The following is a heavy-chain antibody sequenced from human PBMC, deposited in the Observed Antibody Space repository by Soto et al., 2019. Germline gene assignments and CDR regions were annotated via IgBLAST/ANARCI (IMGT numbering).Heavy chain of an antibody. D-gene: IGHD3-22*01. CDR1: GFTFSSYA. V-gene: IGHV3-23*01. CDR3: AKDNQRIVVVITFDY. J-gene: IGHJ4*02. Sequence: PGGSLRLSCAASGFTFSSYAMSWVRQAPGKGLEWVSAISGSGGSTYYADSVKGRFTISRDNSKNTLYLQMNSLRAEDTAVYYCAKDNQRIVVVITFDYWGQGTLVTVSS. CDR2: ISGSGGST.